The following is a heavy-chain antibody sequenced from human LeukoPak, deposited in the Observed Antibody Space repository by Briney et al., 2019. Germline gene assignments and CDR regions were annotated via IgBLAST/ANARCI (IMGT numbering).Heavy chain of an antibody. CDR1: GFTFRSYG. D-gene: IGHD3-16*01. CDR2: IWSDGSSN. J-gene: IGHJ6*02. Sequence: GGSLRLSCAPSGFTFRSYGMHWVRQAPGKGLEWVAAIWSDGSSNYYADSVMGRFTISRDNSKNTLHLQMDSLRAEDTAVYYCARDRPGGGINGMDVWGQGTTVTVSS. CDR3: ARDRPGGGINGMDV. V-gene: IGHV3-33*01.